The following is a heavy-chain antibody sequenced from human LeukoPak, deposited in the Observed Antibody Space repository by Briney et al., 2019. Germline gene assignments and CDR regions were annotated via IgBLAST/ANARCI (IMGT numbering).Heavy chain of an antibody. J-gene: IGHJ4*02. V-gene: IGHV3-9*01. Sequence: GRSLRLSCAASGFTFDDYAMHWVRQAPGKGLEWVSGISWNSGSIGYADSVKGRFTISRDNAKNSLYLQMNSLRAEDTALYYCAKDFSPAVAGAGFFDYWGQGTLVTVSS. D-gene: IGHD6-19*01. CDR2: ISWNSGSI. CDR1: GFTFDDYA. CDR3: AKDFSPAVAGAGFFDY.